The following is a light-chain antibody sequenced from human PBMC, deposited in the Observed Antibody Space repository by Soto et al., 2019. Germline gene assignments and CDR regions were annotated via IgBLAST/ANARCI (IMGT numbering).Light chain of an antibody. CDR1: SSDVGGYNY. J-gene: IGLJ2*01. CDR2: EVS. V-gene: IGLV2-14*01. Sequence: QSALTQPASVSGSPGQSITISCTGTSSDVGGYNYVSWYQQHPGKAPKLMIYEVSNRPSGVSPRFSGSKSGNTASLPISGIQAEDEADYYCSSYTSSSTLVFGGGTKVTVL. CDR3: SSYTSSSTLV.